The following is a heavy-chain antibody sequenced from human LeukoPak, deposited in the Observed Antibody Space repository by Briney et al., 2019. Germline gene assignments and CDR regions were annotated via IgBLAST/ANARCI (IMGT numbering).Heavy chain of an antibody. CDR2: ITGSGGTT. CDR1: GLIFSSYA. Sequence: PGGSLRLSCAVSGLIFSSYAMSWVRQAPGKGLESVSVITGSGGTTYYADSVKGRFTISRDNSKKTLYLQMNSLRDEDTAVYYCAKDFRESYYSFDCWGQGTLVTVSS. J-gene: IGHJ4*02. V-gene: IGHV3-23*01. D-gene: IGHD1-26*01. CDR3: AKDFRESYYSFDC.